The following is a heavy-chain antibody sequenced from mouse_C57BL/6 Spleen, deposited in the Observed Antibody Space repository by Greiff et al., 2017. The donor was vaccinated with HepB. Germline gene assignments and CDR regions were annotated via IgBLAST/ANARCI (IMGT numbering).Heavy chain of an antibody. CDR2: IWSGGST. CDR3: ARKRGTMVTTRDYYAMDY. D-gene: IGHD2-2*01. CDR1: GFSLTSYG. J-gene: IGHJ4*01. Sequence: VKLVESGPGLVQPSQSLSITCTVSGFSLTSYGVHWVRQSPGKGLEWLGVIWSGGSTDYNAAFISRLSISKDNSKSQVFFKMNSLQADDTAIYYCARKRGTMVTTRDYYAMDYWGQGTSVTVSS. V-gene: IGHV2-2*01.